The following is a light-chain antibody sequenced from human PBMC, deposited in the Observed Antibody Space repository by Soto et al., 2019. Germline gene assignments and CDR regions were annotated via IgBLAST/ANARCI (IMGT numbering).Light chain of an antibody. J-gene: IGKJ4*01. V-gene: IGKV3D-15*01. Sequence: EILMTQSPATLSVSPGERATLSCRASQSVSSNLAWYQQKVGQAPRLLIYGASIRATGIPARFSGSRSGTEFTLTISSLQSEDFAVYFCQQYNNWPPLTFGGGTKVEIK. CDR2: GAS. CDR1: QSVSSN. CDR3: QQYNNWPPLT.